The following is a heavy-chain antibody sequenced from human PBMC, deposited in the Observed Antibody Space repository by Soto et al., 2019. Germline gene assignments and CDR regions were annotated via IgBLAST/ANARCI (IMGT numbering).Heavy chain of an antibody. CDR1: GFTFSSYG. CDR2: ISYDGSNK. J-gene: IGHJ4*02. CDR3: AKDRGCSGGSCYGDLSLDY. Sequence: QVQLVESGGGVVQPGRSLRLSCAASGFTFSSYGMHWVRQAPGKGLEWVAVISYDGSNKYYADSVKGRFTISRDNSKNTLYLQMNSLIAGDTAVYYCAKDRGCSGGSCYGDLSLDYWGQGTMVTVSA. D-gene: IGHD2-15*01. V-gene: IGHV3-30*18.